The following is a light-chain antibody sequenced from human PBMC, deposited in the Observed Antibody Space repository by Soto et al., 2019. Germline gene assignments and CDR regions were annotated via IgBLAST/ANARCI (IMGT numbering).Light chain of an antibody. CDR3: SSYTSSSTRV. CDR1: SSDVGGYNY. Sequence: QPASVSGSTGQSITISCTGTSSDVGGYNYVSWYQQHPGKAPKLMIYDVSNRPSGVSNRFSGSKSGNTASLTISGLQAEDEADYYCSSYTSSSTRVFGGGTKLTVL. J-gene: IGLJ2*01. V-gene: IGLV2-14*01. CDR2: DVS.